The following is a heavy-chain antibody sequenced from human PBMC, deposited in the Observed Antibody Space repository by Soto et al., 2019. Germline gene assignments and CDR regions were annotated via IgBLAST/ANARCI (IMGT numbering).Heavy chain of an antibody. V-gene: IGHV3-11*05. D-gene: IGHD1-1*01. CDR1: GFTVGDHY. Sequence: QVQLVESGGALVQPGGSLRLSCATSGFTVGDHYMSWIRQAPGKGLEFISYSSPRGTYKNYADSVKGRFTVSRDNAKNAFYLQLNSLRLEDTGVYFCSRGAGGGVFDLWGQGTFVSVS. J-gene: IGHJ5*02. CDR3: SRGAGGGVFDL. CDR2: SSPRGTYK.